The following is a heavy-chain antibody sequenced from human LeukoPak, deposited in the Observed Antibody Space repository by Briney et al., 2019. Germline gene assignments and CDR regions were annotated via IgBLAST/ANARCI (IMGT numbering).Heavy chain of an antibody. D-gene: IGHD1-26*01. CDR2: IIPIFGTA. CDR1: GGTFSSYA. V-gene: IGHV1-69*05. Sequence: SVKVSCKASGGTFSSYAISWVRQAPGQGLEWMGGIIPIFGTANYAQKFQGRVTITTDESTSTAYMELSSLRSEDTAVYYCARDGGSYSAPFDYCGQGTLVTVSS. J-gene: IGHJ4*02. CDR3: ARDGGSYSAPFDY.